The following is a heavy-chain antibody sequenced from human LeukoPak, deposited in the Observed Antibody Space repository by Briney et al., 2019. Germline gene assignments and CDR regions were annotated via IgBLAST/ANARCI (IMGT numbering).Heavy chain of an antibody. CDR1: GYTFTDSAYH. J-gene: IGHJ6*03. V-gene: IGHV1-2*06. D-gene: IGHD2-15*01. Sequence: ASVKVSCKTSGYTFTDSAYHLHWVRQAPGQGLEWMGRTDPGSGGSTYAQNFQGRVTMTWDTSINTAYMELSRLRSDDTAVYYCARGAPPQAVCSGGSCYPYYYYYYMDVWGKGTTVTVSS. CDR3: ARGAPPQAVCSGGSCYPYYYYYYMDV. CDR2: TDPGSGGS.